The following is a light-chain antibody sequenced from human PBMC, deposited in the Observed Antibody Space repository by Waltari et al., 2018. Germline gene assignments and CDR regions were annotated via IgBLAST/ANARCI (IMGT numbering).Light chain of an antibody. V-gene: IGKV4-1*01. CDR3: QQYYTTPRT. CDR2: WAS. J-gene: IGKJ1*01. CDR1: QSVLFSSNNKNY. Sequence: DIVMTQSPDSLAVSLGERATINCKSSQSVLFSSNNKNYLAWYQQKPGQPPKLLIYWASTREPGVPERFSGSGSGTDFTLTINSLQAEDVAVYYCQQYYTTPRTFGQGTKVEIK.